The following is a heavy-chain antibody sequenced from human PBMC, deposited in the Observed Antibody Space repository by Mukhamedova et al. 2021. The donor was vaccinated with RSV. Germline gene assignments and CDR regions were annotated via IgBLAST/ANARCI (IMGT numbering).Heavy chain of an antibody. CDR3: AKDDYVWGCYRYSELYNWFDP. CDR2: ISGSGGST. D-gene: IGHD3-16*02. V-gene: IGHV3-23*01. Sequence: GLEWVSGISGSGGSTYYADSVKGRFTISRDNSKNTLYLQMNSLRAEDTAVYYCAKDDYVWGCYRYSELYNWFDPWGQGTLVTVS. J-gene: IGHJ5*02.